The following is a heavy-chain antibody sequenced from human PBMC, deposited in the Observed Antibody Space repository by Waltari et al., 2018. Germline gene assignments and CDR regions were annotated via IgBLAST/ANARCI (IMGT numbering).Heavy chain of an antibody. CDR1: GGSISSGSYY. CDR2: IYTSGST. Sequence: QVQLQESGPGLVKPSQTLSLTCTVSGGSISSGSYYWSWIRQPAGKGLEWIGYIYTSGSTNYNPPLKSRVTISVDTAKNQFSLKLSSVTAADTAVYYCARVGTEQWLVPADPWGQGTLVTVSS. D-gene: IGHD6-19*01. J-gene: IGHJ5*02. CDR3: ARVGTEQWLVPADP. V-gene: IGHV4-61*09.